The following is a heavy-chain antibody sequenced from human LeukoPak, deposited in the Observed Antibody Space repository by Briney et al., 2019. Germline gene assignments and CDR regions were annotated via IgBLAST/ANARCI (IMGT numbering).Heavy chain of an antibody. Sequence: GESLKISCQCSGYIFTSYWISWVRQVPGKGLEWMGRIDPSDSYTNYSPSFQGHVTISADKSISTAYLQWSSLKASDTAMYFCARDYGDYPWGQGTLVTVSS. CDR1: GYIFTSYW. CDR3: ARDYGDYP. V-gene: IGHV5-10-1*01. D-gene: IGHD4-17*01. J-gene: IGHJ5*02. CDR2: IDPSDSYT.